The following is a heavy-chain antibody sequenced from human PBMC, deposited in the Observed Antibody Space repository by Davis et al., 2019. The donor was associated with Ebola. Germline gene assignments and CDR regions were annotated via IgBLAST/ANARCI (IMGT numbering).Heavy chain of an antibody. CDR3: ARRVGARSGFDY. J-gene: IGHJ4*02. CDR2: MNPNSGNT. V-gene: IGHV1-8*01. D-gene: IGHD1-26*01. CDR1: GYTFTSYD. Sequence: AASVKVSCKASGYTFTSYDINWVRQATGQGPEWMGWMNPNSGNTGYAQKFQGRITMTRNISITTAYMELNSLRSEDTAVYYCARRVGARSGFDYWGQGTLVTVSS.